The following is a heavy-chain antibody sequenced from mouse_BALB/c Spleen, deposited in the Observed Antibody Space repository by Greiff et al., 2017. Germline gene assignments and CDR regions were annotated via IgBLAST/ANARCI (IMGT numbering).Heavy chain of an antibody. CDR1: GYSITSDYA. CDR3: ARFRDGSRLYWYFDV. Sequence: VQLQQSGPGLVKPSQSLSLTCTVTGYSITSDYAWNWIRQFPGNKLEWMGYISYSGSTSYNPSLKSRISITRDTSKNQFFLQLNSVTTEDTATYDCARFRDGSRLYWYFDVWGAGTTVTVSA. J-gene: IGHJ1*01. CDR2: ISYSGST. V-gene: IGHV3-2*02. D-gene: IGHD1-1*01.